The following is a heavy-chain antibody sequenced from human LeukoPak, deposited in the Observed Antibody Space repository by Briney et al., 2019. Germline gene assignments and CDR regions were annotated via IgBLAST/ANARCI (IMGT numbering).Heavy chain of an antibody. CDR1: GYTFTRDW. CDR2: IYPGDSET. V-gene: IGHV5-51*01. CDR3: ARQGRSDY. J-gene: IGHJ4*02. Sequence: GESLKISCKGSGYTFTRDWIGWVRQMPGKGLEWMGIIYPGDSETRYSPSFQGQVTISADKSINTVYLQWSSLKASDTAMYYCARQGRSDYWGQGTLVIVPS.